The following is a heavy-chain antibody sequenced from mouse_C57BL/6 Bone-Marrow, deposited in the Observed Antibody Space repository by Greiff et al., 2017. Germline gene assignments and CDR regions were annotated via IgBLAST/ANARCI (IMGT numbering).Heavy chain of an antibody. J-gene: IGHJ1*03. CDR1: GFTFSSYA. D-gene: IGHD1-1*01. Sequence: EVKLVESGGGLVKPGGSLKLSCAASGFTFSSYAMSWVRQTPEKRLEWVATISDGGSYTYYPDNVKGRFTISRDNAKINLYLQMSHLKSEDTAMYYCARDFTTVVDWYFDVWGTGTTVTVSS. CDR3: ARDFTTVVDWYFDV. CDR2: ISDGGSYT. V-gene: IGHV5-4*01.